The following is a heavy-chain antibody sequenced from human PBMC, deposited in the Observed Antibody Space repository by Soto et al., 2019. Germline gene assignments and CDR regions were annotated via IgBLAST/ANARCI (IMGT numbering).Heavy chain of an antibody. Sequence: EVQLVESGGGLIQPGGSLRLSCAASGFAVTNIFMSWVRQAPGQGLEWVSVIYGGVNTNYADSVKGRFTISRDTTKNVLSLLMNSLKTEDTAVYYCARVMSYSDCSGVYFGRGFDLWGQGTMVTVSS. CDR2: IYGGVNT. V-gene: IGHV3-53*02. CDR1: GFAVTNIF. J-gene: IGHJ3*01. D-gene: IGHD2-15*01. CDR3: ARVMSYSDCSGVYFGRGFDL.